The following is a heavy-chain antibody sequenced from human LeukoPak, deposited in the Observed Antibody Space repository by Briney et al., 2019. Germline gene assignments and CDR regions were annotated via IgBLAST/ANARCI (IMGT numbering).Heavy chain of an antibody. CDR3: ARWGGDSSGWFLGY. D-gene: IGHD6-19*01. CDR1: GGSFSGYY. Sequence: TSETLSLTCAVYGGSFSGYYWSWIRQPPGKGLEWIGEINHSGSTNYNPSLKSRVTISLDTSKNQFSLKLTSVTAADTAVYYCARWGGDSSGWFLGYWGQGTVVTVSS. J-gene: IGHJ4*02. CDR2: INHSGST. V-gene: IGHV4-34*01.